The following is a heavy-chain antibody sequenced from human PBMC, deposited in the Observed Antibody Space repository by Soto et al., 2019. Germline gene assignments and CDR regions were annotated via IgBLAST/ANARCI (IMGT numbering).Heavy chain of an antibody. D-gene: IGHD6-6*01. CDR2: IIPIFGTA. CDR3: ARDSSSSSIPYYYYGMDV. V-gene: IGHV1-69*13. CDR1: GGTFSSYA. J-gene: IGHJ6*02. Sequence: SVKVSCKASGGTFSSYAISWVRQAPGQGLEWMGGIIPIFGTANYAQKFQGRVTITADESTSTAYMELSSPRSEDTAVYYCARDSSSSSIPYYYYGMDVWGQGTRSPSP.